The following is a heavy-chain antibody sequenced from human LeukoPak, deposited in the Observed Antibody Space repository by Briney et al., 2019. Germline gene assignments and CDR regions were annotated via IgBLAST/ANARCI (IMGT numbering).Heavy chain of an antibody. D-gene: IGHD6-19*01. J-gene: IGHJ4*02. CDR1: GFTFSGSA. CDR3: TRHRPGYSSGQNFDY. CDR2: IKSKANSYAP. Sequence: PGGSLRLSCAASGFTFSGSAMHWVRQASGQGLEWVGRIKSKANSYAPAYAGWVKGRCTISRDDSKNTAYLQMNSLKTEDTAVYYCTRHRPGYSSGQNFDYWGQGTLVTVSS. V-gene: IGHV3-73*01.